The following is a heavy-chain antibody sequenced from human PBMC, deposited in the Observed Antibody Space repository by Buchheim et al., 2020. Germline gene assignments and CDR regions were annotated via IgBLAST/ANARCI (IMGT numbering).Heavy chain of an antibody. CDR3: ARGGGWTDF. CDR2: VKKDGSET. V-gene: IGHV3-7*01. CDR1: GFTFTNNG. J-gene: IGHJ4*02. Sequence: EVQLVESGGGLVQPGGSLRLSCAASGFTFTNNGMSWVRQPPGKGLEWVASVKKDGSETYYVDFARGRFTIFRDNAKNSLYLQMNSLRAEDTAVYFCARGGGWTDFWGQGA. D-gene: IGHD6-19*01.